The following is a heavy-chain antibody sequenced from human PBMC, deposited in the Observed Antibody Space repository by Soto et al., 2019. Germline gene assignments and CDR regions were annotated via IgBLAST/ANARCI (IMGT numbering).Heavy chain of an antibody. CDR2: IYDSGST. J-gene: IGHJ4*02. D-gene: IGHD1-26*01. V-gene: IGHV4-59*01. CDR1: GGSLSSYY. Sequence: SETLSLTCTVSGGSLSSYYWSWIRQPPGKGLEWIGYIYDSGSTNYNPSLKSRVTISGDTSKNQCSLKLNSVTAADTAVYYCGRDRVAGTGSYYFQYWGQGTLVTVSS. CDR3: GRDRVAGTGSYYFQY.